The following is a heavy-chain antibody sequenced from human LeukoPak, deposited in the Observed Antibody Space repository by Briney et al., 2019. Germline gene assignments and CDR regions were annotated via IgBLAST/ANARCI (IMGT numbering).Heavy chain of an antibody. CDR3: AKTSLSDPSGHYYYMDV. CDR2: ISSSSSTI. Sequence: GGSLRLSCAASGFTFSSYSMNWVRQAPGKGLEWVSYISSSSSTIYYADSVKGRFTISRDNAKNSLYLQMNSLRIEDTALYYCAKTSLSDPSGHYYYMDVWGKGTTVTVSS. CDR1: GFTFSSYS. V-gene: IGHV3-48*01. J-gene: IGHJ6*03. D-gene: IGHD3-3*01.